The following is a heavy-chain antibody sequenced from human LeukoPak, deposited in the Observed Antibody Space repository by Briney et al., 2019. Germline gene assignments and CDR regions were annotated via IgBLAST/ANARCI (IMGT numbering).Heavy chain of an antibody. CDR3: AGCWVGSSWKVAEYFQH. Sequence: SVKVSCKASGGTFSSYAISWVRQAPGQGLEWMGGIIPIFGTANYAQKFQGRVTITADESTSTAYMELSSLRSEDTAVYYCAGCWVGSSWKVAEYFQHWGQGTLVTVSS. J-gene: IGHJ1*01. V-gene: IGHV1-69*13. D-gene: IGHD6-13*01. CDR2: IIPIFGTA. CDR1: GGTFSSYA.